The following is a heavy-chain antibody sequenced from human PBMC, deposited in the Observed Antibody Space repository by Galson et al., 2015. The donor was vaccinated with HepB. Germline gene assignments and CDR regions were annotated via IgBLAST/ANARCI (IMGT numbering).Heavy chain of an antibody. CDR2: TYYRSKWYN. V-gene: IGHV6-1*01. J-gene: IGHJ5*02. CDR3: ARGETYYYGSGSYYNLTLWFDP. Sequence: CAISGDSVSSNSAAWNWIRQSPSRGLEWLGRTYYRSKWYNDYAVSVKSRITINPDTSKNQFSLQLNSVTPEDTAVYYCARGETYYYGSGSYYNLTLWFDPWGQGTLVTVSS. CDR1: GDSVSSNSAA. D-gene: IGHD3-10*01.